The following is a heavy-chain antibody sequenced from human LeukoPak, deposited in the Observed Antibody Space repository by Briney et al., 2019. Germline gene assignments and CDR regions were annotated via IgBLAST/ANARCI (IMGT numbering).Heavy chain of an antibody. D-gene: IGHD3-16*01. CDR2: IYYSGNS. J-gene: IGHJ1*01. CDR1: GGSISRGDSY. CDR3: GREETFGAVYD. Sequence: PSQTLSLTCGLSGGSISRGDSYWSWIRQHPGEGLEWIGSIYYSGNSYYNPSLKSRATISIDTSKNHFSLKLSPVTAADTAVYYCGREETFGAVYDWGQGTLVTVSS. V-gene: IGHV4-31*11.